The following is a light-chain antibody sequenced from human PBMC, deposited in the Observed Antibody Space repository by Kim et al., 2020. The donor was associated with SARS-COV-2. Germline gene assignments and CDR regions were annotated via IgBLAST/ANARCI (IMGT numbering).Light chain of an antibody. CDR3: QQFYDLST. J-gene: IGKJ4*01. Sequence: PVSPGEGATLSCRASQSVRTNLAWYQQKPGQAPRLLIYGASTRATGIPARFSGSGSGTEFTLTISSLQSEDSAVYYCQQFYDLSTFGGGTKVDIK. CDR2: GAS. CDR1: QSVRTN. V-gene: IGKV3-15*01.